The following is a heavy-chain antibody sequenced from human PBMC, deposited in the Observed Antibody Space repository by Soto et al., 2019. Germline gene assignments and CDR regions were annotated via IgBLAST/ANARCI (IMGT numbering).Heavy chain of an antibody. D-gene: IGHD1-7*01. V-gene: IGHV4-59*01. CDR3: ARSKYISGTFDY. J-gene: IGHJ4*02. CDR2: IYYSGST. CDR1: GGSISSYY. Sequence: SETLSLTCTVSGGSISSYYWSWIRQPPGKGLEWIGYIYYSGSTNYNPSLKSRVTISVDTSKNQFSLKLSSVTAADTAVYYCARSKYISGTFDYWGQGTLVTVSS.